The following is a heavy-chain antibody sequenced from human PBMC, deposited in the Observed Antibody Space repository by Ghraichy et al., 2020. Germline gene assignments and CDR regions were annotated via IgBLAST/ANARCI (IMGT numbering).Heavy chain of an antibody. CDR2: ISYDGSDK. Sequence: GGSLRLSCAASGFTFSSYAMHWVRQAPGKGLEWVALISYDGSDKYYADSVKGRFTISRDNSKNTLSLQMNSLRVEDTAVYYCARGSIGTQSITQKRRNDYWGQGTLVTVSS. V-gene: IGHV3-30*04. CDR3: ARGSIGTQSITQKRRNDY. J-gene: IGHJ4*02. D-gene: IGHD5-24*01. CDR1: GFTFSSYA.